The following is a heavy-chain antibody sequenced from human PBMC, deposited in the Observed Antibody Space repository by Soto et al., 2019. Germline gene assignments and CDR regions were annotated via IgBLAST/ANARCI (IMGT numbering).Heavy chain of an antibody. V-gene: IGHV4-59*08. CDR2: LYHSGTT. CDR3: ARIPAVSGSSAWFDP. Sequence: ASETLSLTCTVSGASIRTYYGTWIRQPPGKELEWIAYLYHSGTTNYNPSLRSRATISVDTSKNQLSLKLSPVTAADTAVYYCARIPAVSGSSAWFDPWGQGTLVTVSS. D-gene: IGHD3-10*01. CDR1: GASIRTYY. J-gene: IGHJ5*01.